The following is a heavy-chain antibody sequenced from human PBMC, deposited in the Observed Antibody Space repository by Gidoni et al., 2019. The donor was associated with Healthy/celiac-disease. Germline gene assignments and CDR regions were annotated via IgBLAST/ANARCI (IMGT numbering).Heavy chain of an antibody. CDR1: GGSFSGYY. Sequence: QVQLQQWGAGLLKPSETLSLTCAVYGGSFSGYYWSWIRQPPGKGLEWIGEINHSGSTNYNPSLKSRVTISVDTSKNQFSLKLSSVTAADTAVYYCARGAYYYDSSGYYHKIYYYYYMDVWGKGTTVTVSS. CDR2: INHSGST. V-gene: IGHV4-34*01. D-gene: IGHD3-22*01. J-gene: IGHJ6*03. CDR3: ARGAYYYDSSGYYHKIYYYYYMDV.